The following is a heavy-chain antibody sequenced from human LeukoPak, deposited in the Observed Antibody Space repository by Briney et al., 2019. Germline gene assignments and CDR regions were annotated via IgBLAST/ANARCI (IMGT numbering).Heavy chain of an antibody. CDR1: GFTFSIYA. V-gene: IGHV3-30*18. Sequence: GGSLRLSCAASGFTFSIYAMSWVRQAPGKGLEWVAVISYDGSNKYYADSVKGRFTISRDNSKNTLYLQMNSLRAEDTAVYYCAKDEGGFDDAFDIWGQGTVVTVSS. J-gene: IGHJ3*02. CDR3: AKDEGGFDDAFDI. D-gene: IGHD3-16*01. CDR2: ISYDGSNK.